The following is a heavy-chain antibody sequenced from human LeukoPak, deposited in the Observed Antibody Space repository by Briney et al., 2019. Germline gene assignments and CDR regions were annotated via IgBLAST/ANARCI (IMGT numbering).Heavy chain of an antibody. CDR3: ASRIAAAGLDY. Sequence: SETLSLTCTVSGGSISSYYWSWIRQPPGKGLEWIGYIYHSGSTNYNPSLKSRVTISVDKSKNQFSLKLSSVTAADTAVYYCASRIAAAGLDYWGQGTLVTVSS. V-gene: IGHV4-59*12. D-gene: IGHD6-13*01. CDR1: GGSISSYY. CDR2: IYHSGST. J-gene: IGHJ4*02.